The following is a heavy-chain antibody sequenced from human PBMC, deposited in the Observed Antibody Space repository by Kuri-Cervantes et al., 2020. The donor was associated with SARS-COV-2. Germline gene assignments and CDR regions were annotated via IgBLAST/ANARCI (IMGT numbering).Heavy chain of an antibody. D-gene: IGHD3-22*01. CDR2: IYHRGSS. CDR3: ARSGTLSNYDSSGYYFSYFQH. V-gene: IGHV4-38-2*01. CDR1: GYSISSGYY. Sequence: SETLSLTCAVSGYSISSGYYWGWIRQPPGKGLEWIGIIYHRGSSYYNPSLRSRVTISVDTSKNQFSLKLSSVTAADTAVYYCARSGTLSNYDSSGYYFSYFQHWGQGTLVTVSS. J-gene: IGHJ1*01.